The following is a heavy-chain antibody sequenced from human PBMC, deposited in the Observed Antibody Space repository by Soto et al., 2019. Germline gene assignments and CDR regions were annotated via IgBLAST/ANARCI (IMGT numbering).Heavy chain of an antibody. CDR2: IRQDGIDT. J-gene: IGHJ1*01. CDR1: GFTFESYW. Sequence: PGGSLRLSCLASGFTFESYWISWVRQAPWKGLQWVANIRQDGIDTYYVDSVRGRFTISRDNAKKALYLQMNRLRAEDTAVYFCVRDRYESVAVNAPRFNVWDQGTPVTVSS. D-gene: IGHD6-19*01. CDR3: VRDRYESVAVNAPRFNV. V-gene: IGHV3-7*01.